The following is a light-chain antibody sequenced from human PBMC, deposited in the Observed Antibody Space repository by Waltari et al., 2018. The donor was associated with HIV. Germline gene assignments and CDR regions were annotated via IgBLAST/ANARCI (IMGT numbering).Light chain of an antibody. J-gene: IGLJ1*01. CDR3: ATWDDSLNGYV. V-gene: IGLV1-44*01. CDR2: RNF. Sequence: QSVLTQPPSASGTPGQRVTISCSGSNSTLGSNTVNWYQQLPGTAPKALIYRNFQRPSGVPDRFSGSKSGTSASLAISGLQSEDEAEYYCATWDDSLNGYVFGAGTKVTVL. CDR1: NSTLGSNT.